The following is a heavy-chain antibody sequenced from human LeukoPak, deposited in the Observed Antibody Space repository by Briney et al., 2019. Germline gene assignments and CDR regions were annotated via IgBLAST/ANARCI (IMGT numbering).Heavy chain of an antibody. CDR3: ARSSTVTTSYYYYGMDV. V-gene: IGHV3-74*01. CDR2: INGGGSST. Sequence: PGGSLRLSCAASGFTFTNYWMHWVRQAPGQGLVWVSRINGGGSSTSYADSVKGRFTTSRDNAENTVNLQMNGLRAEDTAVYYCARSSTVTTSYYYYGMDVWGQGTTVTVSS. J-gene: IGHJ6*02. D-gene: IGHD4-17*01. CDR1: GFTFTNYW.